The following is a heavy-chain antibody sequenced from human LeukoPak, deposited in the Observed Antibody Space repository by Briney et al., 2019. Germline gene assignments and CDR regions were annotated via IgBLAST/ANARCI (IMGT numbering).Heavy chain of an antibody. J-gene: IGHJ3*02. Sequence: SETLSLTCTVSGVSIVSSDYHWGWVRQPPGKGLEWIGTISYSGNTDYNPSLRSRVTISVDTSNNQFSLRLGSVTAADTAVYHCARHCCSGPAKRVFDIWGQGTMVTVSS. CDR1: GVSIVSSDYH. CDR2: ISYSGNT. V-gene: IGHV4-39*01. D-gene: IGHD2-15*01. CDR3: ARHCCSGPAKRVFDI.